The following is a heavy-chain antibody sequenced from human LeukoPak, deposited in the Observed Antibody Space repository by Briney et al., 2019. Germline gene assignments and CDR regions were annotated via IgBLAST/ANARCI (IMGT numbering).Heavy chain of an antibody. Sequence: ASVKVSCKASGGTFSSYAISWVRQAPGQGLEWMGGIIPIFGTANYAQKFQGRVTITADESTSTACMELSSLRSEDTAVYYCAREGSSSWHITSYYYYGMDVWGQGTTVTVSS. CDR3: AREGSSSWHITSYYYYGMDV. J-gene: IGHJ6*02. V-gene: IGHV1-69*01. CDR2: IIPIFGTA. CDR1: GGTFSSYA. D-gene: IGHD6-13*01.